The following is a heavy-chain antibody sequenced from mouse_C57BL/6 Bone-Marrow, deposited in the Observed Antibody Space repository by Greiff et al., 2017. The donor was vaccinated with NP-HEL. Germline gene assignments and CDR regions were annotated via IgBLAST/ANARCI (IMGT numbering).Heavy chain of an antibody. CDR3: AKNGGLRRGFAY. J-gene: IGHJ3*01. V-gene: IGHV2-5*01. CDR1: GFSLTSYG. CDR2: IWRGGST. Sequence: VQLKQSGPGLVQPSQSLSITCTVSGFSLTSYGVHWVRQSPGKGLEWLGVIWRGGSTDYNEAFMSRLSITKDNSKSQVFFKMNSLQADDTAIYYCAKNGGLRRGFAYWGQVTLVTVSA. D-gene: IGHD2-4*01.